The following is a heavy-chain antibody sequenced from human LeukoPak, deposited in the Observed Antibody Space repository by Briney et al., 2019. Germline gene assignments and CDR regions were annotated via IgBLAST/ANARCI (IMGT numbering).Heavy chain of an antibody. CDR2: INPNSGGT. D-gene: IGHD3-10*01. Sequence: ASVKVSCKASRYTFTGYYMHWVRQAPGQGLEWMGWINPNSGGTNYAQKFQGRVTMTRDTSISTAYMELSRLRSDDTAVYYCARALTMVRGVIISPVFDYWGQGTLVTVSS. V-gene: IGHV1-2*02. J-gene: IGHJ4*02. CDR1: RYTFTGYY. CDR3: ARALTMVRGVIISPVFDY.